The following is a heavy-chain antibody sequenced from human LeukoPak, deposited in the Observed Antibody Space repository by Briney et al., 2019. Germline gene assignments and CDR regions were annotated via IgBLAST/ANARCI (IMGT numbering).Heavy chain of an antibody. V-gene: IGHV3-53*01. J-gene: IGHJ4*02. Sequence: GGSLRLSCAASGFTVSDNNMIWVRQAPGKGLEWVSTLHRDGSVRYADSVNGRFTISRDDSRNTLSLQMSSLRDEDTAVYYCVRVHGGGYWGQGTLVTVSS. CDR2: LHRDGSV. CDR1: GFTVSDNN. D-gene: IGHD3-16*01. CDR3: VRVHGGGY.